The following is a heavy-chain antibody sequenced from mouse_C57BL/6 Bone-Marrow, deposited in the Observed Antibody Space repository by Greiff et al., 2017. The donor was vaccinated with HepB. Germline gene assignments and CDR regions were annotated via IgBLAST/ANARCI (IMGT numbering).Heavy chain of an antibody. V-gene: IGHV1-15*01. Sequence: VQLQESGAELVRPGASVTLSCKASGYTFTDYEMHWVKQTPVHVLEWIGAIDPETGGTAYNQKFKGKAILTADKSSSTAYMELRSLTSEDSAVYYCTRSHDLYAMDYWGQGTSVTVSS. J-gene: IGHJ4*01. CDR1: GYTFTDYE. CDR2: IDPETGGT. CDR3: TRSHDLYAMDY.